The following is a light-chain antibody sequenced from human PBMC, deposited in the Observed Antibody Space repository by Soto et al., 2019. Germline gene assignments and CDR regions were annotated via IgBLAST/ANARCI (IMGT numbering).Light chain of an antibody. V-gene: IGKV1-5*01. Sequence: DIQMTQSPSTLSASVGDRVTITCRASQSISYWLAWYQQKPGKAPKVLFYDASTLESGVPSRFSGSGSGTEFTLTISSLQPDDFATYYCQQYETYPWTFGQGTKVEIK. CDR3: QQYETYPWT. CDR1: QSISYW. J-gene: IGKJ1*01. CDR2: DAS.